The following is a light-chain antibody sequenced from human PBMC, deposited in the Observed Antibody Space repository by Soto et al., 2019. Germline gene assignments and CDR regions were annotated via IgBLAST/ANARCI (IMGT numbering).Light chain of an antibody. Sequence: QSALTQPRSVSGSPGQSVTISCTVTSSDVGGYNYVSWYQQHPGKAPKFMIYDVSKRPSGVPDRFSGSRSGNTASLTISRLHAEDEADYFCCSYAGRWVFGGWTKLTVL. J-gene: IGLJ3*02. CDR2: DVS. V-gene: IGLV2-11*01. CDR3: CSYAGRWV. CDR1: SSDVGGYNY.